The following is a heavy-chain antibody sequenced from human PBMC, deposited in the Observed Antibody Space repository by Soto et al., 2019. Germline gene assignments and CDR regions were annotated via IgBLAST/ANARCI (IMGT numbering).Heavy chain of an antibody. Sequence: GGSLRLSCAASGFTFSSYAMSWVRQAPGKGLEWVSAISGSGGSTYYADSVKGRFTISRDNSKNTPYLQMNSLRAEDTAVYYCAKAVAAATLPPTYFDYWGQGTLVTVSS. J-gene: IGHJ4*02. D-gene: IGHD2-15*01. CDR2: ISGSGGST. V-gene: IGHV3-23*01. CDR1: GFTFSSYA. CDR3: AKAVAAATLPPTYFDY.